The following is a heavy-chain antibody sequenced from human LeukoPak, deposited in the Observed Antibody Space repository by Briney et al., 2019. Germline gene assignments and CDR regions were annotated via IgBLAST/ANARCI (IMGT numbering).Heavy chain of an antibody. CDR1: GFTFDDYA. D-gene: IGHD3-16*02. CDR3: ATWGSYRYTHSRDDAFDI. J-gene: IGHJ3*02. CDR2: ISWNSGSI. Sequence: GGSLRLSCAASGFTFDDYAMHWVRQAPGKGLEWVSGISWNSGSIGYADSVKGRFTISRDNAKNSLYLQMNSLRAEDTALYYCATWGSYRYTHSRDDAFDIWGQGTMVTVSS. V-gene: IGHV3-9*01.